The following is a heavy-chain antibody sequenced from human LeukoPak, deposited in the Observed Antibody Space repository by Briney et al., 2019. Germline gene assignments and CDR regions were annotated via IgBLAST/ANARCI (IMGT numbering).Heavy chain of an antibody. Sequence: GGSLRLSCAASGFTVSSNYMSWVRQAPGKGLEWVSVIYSGGSTYYADSVKGRFTISRDNSKNTLYLQMNSLRAEDTAVYYCASSEGYYDILTGFIDYWGQGTLVTLSS. CDR2: IYSGGST. V-gene: IGHV3-66*01. CDR1: GFTVSSNY. J-gene: IGHJ4*02. CDR3: ASSEGYYDILTGFIDY. D-gene: IGHD3-9*01.